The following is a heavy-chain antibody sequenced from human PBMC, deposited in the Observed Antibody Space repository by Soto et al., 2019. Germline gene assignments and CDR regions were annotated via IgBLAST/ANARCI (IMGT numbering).Heavy chain of an antibody. D-gene: IGHD2-15*01. CDR1: GYSFTIYW. CDR2: IYPGDSDT. V-gene: IGHV5-51*01. J-gene: IGHJ5*02. CDR3: ARRAAYCSGGSCYPQVYNWFDP. Sequence: GESLKISCKGSGYSFTIYWIGWVRQMPGKGLEWMGIIYPGDSDTRYSPSFQGQVTISADKSISTAYLQWSSLKASDTAMYYCARRAAYCSGGSCYPQVYNWFDPWGQGTLVTVSS.